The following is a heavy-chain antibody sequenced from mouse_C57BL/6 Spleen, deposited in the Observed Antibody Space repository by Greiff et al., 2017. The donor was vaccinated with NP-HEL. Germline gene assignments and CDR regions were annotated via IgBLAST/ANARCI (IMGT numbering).Heavy chain of an antibody. CDR3: ARAYSNYEFAY. Sequence: EVKLQESGPGLVKPSQSLSLTCSVTGYSITSGYYWNWIRQFPGNKLEWMGYISYDGSNNYNPSLKNRISITRDTSKNQFFLKLNSVTTEDTATYYCARAYSNYEFAYWGQGTLVTVSA. CDR1: GYSITSGYY. J-gene: IGHJ3*01. D-gene: IGHD2-5*01. V-gene: IGHV3-6*01. CDR2: ISYDGSN.